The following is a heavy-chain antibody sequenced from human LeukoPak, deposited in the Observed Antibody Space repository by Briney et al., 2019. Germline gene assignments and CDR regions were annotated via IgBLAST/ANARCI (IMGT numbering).Heavy chain of an antibody. D-gene: IGHD3-22*01. CDR1: GFTFSSYG. J-gene: IGHJ4*02. V-gene: IGHV3-30*18. CDR2: ISYDGSNK. Sequence: PGGSLRLSCAASGFTFSSYGMHWVRQAPGKGLEWVAVISYDGSNKNYADSVKGRFTISRDISKNTLYLQMNSLRAEDTAVYYCAKRLGYYDSGEGYFDYWGQGTLVTVSS. CDR3: AKRLGYYDSGEGYFDY.